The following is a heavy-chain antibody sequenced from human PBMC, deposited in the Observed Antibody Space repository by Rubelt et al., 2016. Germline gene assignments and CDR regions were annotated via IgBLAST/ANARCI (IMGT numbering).Heavy chain of an antibody. Sequence: QVQLQESGPGLVKPSEALSLTCTVSGYSISSGYYWGWIRQPPGKGLEWIGSIYHSGSTYYNPSLKSRVTIQVDTSKNQFSLKLSSVTAADTAVYYCARDHSSGWYLEGFFDYWGQGTLVTVSS. CDR3: ARDHSSGWYLEGFFDY. D-gene: IGHD6-19*01. V-gene: IGHV4-38-2*02. CDR2: IYHSGST. CDR1: GYSISSGYY. J-gene: IGHJ4*02.